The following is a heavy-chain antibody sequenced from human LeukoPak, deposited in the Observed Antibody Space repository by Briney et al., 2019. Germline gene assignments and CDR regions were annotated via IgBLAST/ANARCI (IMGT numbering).Heavy chain of an antibody. Sequence: ASVKVSCKVSGYTLTELSMHWVRQAPGQGLEWMGWISAYNGNTNYAQKVQGRVTMTTDKSTSTAYMELRSLRSDDTAVYYCARRTYSSSSSIFDYWGQGTLVTVSS. CDR1: GYTLTELS. V-gene: IGHV1-18*01. CDR3: ARRTYSSSSSIFDY. J-gene: IGHJ4*02. D-gene: IGHD6-6*01. CDR2: ISAYNGNT.